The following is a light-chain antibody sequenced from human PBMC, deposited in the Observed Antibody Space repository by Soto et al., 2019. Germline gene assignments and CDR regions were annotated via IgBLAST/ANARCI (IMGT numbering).Light chain of an antibody. V-gene: IGLV2-14*01. CDR3: SSYTRSSTLV. CDR1: SSDVGAYNY. Sequence: QSALTQPASVSGSPGQSITICCTGTSSDVGAYNYVSWFQQHPGKAPKLIIYDVSNRPSGVSNRFSASKSGNTASLTISGVQAEDEANYYCSSYTRSSTLVFGGGTKLTVL. CDR2: DVS. J-gene: IGLJ2*01.